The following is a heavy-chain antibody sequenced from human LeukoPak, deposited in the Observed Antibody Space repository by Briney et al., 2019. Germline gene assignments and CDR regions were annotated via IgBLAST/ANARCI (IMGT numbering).Heavy chain of an antibody. D-gene: IGHD3-16*01. CDR3: ARGLRGPNY. CDR2: INHSGST. V-gene: IGHV4-39*07. J-gene: IGHJ4*02. Sequence: SETLSLTCTVSGGSISSSSYYWSWIRQPPGKGLEWIGEINHSGSTNYNPSLKSRVTISVDTSKNQFSLKLSSVTAADTAVYYCARGLRGPNYWGQGTLVTVSS. CDR1: GGSISSSSYY.